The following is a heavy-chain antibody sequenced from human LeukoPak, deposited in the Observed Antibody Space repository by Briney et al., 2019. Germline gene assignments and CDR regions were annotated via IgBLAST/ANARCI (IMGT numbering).Heavy chain of an antibody. CDR1: DGSISSSSYY. D-gene: IGHD6-19*01. CDR3: ARDQGRWLVRTFDY. J-gene: IGHJ4*02. Sequence: SETLSLTCTVSDGSISSSSYYWGWIRQPPGKGLEWIGNIYYSGSTYYNPSIKSRVTISVDTSKNQFSLKLSSVTAADTAVYYCARDQGRWLVRTFDYWGQGTLVTVSS. V-gene: IGHV4-39*07. CDR2: IYYSGST.